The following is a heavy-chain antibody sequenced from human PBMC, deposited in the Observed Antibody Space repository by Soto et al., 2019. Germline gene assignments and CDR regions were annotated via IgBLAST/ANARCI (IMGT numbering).Heavy chain of an antibody. CDR2: IYHSGSP. CDR3: ARAHYGDYGYGMDV. V-gene: IGHV4-30-2*01. D-gene: IGHD4-17*01. CDR1: GGSISSGGYS. J-gene: IGHJ6*02. Sequence: SETLSLTCAVSGGSISSGGYSWSWIRQPPGKGLEWIGYIYHSGSPYYNPSLKSRVTISVDRSKNQFSLKLSSVTAADTAVYYCARAHYGDYGYGMDVWGQGTTVTVSS.